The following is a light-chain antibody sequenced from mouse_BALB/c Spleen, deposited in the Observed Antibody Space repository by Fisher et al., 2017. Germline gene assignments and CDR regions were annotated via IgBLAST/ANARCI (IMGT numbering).Light chain of an antibody. CDR2: DTS. CDR1: SSVSS. CDR3: QQWSSNPWT. Sequence: IVLTQSTAIMSASLGERVTMTCTASSSVSSSYLHWYQQKPGTSPKRWIYDTSKLASGVPARFSGSGSGTSYSLTISRMEAEDAATYYCQQWSSNPWTFGGGTKLEIK. V-gene: IGKV4-59*01. J-gene: IGKJ1*01.